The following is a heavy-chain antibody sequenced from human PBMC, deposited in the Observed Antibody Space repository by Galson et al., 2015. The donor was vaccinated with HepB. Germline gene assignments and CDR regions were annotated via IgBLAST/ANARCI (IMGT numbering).Heavy chain of an antibody. CDR3: AGGAGPFDY. V-gene: IGHV1-69*02. J-gene: IGHJ4*02. Sequence: SVKVSCKASGGAFNTYTINWVRQAPGQGLEWMGKIIPSLVIANYAQKFQGRVTITADKSTSTAYMELSSLRSEDTAVYYCAGGAGPFDYWGQGTLVTVSS. CDR1: GGAFNTYT. CDR2: IIPSLVIA. D-gene: IGHD1-26*01.